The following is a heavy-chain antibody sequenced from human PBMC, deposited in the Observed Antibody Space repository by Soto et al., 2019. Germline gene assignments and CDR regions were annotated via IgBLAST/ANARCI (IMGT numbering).Heavy chain of an antibody. Sequence: GGSLRLSCAASGFTFSNYGMHWVRQAPGKGLEWVAVISYDGSNKYYADSVMGRFTISRDNSRNTLYLQMNSLRAEDTAVYYWAGHLEWLSYHYWGQGTPVTAPQ. CDR2: ISYDGSNK. J-gene: IGHJ4*02. V-gene: IGHV3-30*03. CDR1: GFTFSNYG. D-gene: IGHD3-3*01. CDR3: AGHLEWLSYHY.